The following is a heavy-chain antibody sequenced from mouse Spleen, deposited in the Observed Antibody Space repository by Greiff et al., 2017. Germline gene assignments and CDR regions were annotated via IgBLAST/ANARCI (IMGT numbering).Heavy chain of an antibody. CDR3: AKDFDYDASYAMDY. Sequence: QVQLQQSGPSLVQPSQTLSITCTVSGFSFTSYGVHWVRQSPGKGLEWLGVIWSGGSTDYNEAFMSRLSITKDNSKSQVFFKMNSLQADDTAIYCCAKDFDYDASYAMDYWGQGTSVTVSS. CDR1: GFSFTSYG. V-gene: IGHV2-5-1*01. J-gene: IGHJ4*01. D-gene: IGHD2-4*01. CDR2: IWSGGST.